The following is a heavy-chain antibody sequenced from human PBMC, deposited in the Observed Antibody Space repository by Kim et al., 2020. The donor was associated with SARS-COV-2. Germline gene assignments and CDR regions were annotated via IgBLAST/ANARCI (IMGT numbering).Heavy chain of an antibody. D-gene: IGHD3-9*01. V-gene: IGHV3-30*04. Sequence: GGSLRLSCAASGFTFSNYAMHWVRQAPGKGLEWVAVISYDGSNKYYADSVKGRFTISRDNSKNTLYLQMNSLRAEDTAVYYCARVDILTGYYKGGFYYWGRGTPGHSLL. CDR2: ISYDGSNK. CDR1: GFTFSNYA. CDR3: ARVDILTGYYKGGFYY. J-gene: IGHJ4*02.